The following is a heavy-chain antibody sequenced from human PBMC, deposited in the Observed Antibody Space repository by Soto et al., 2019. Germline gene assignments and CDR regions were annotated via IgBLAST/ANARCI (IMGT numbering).Heavy chain of an antibody. CDR2: ISGSGGST. CDR1: GFTFSSYA. CDR3: AKRPGGYVWGSYRDFDC. V-gene: IGHV3-23*01. D-gene: IGHD3-16*02. J-gene: IGHJ4*02. Sequence: GGSLRLSCAASGFTFSSYAMSWVRQAPGKGLEWVSTISGSGGSTSYADSAKGRFTSSRDNSKNTLYLQMNSLRAEDTAVYYRAKRPGGYVWGSYRDFDCWGQGTLVTVSS.